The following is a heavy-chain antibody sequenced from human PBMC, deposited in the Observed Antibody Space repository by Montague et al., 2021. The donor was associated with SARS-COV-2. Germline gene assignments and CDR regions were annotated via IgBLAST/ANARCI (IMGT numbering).Heavy chain of an antibody. V-gene: IGHV4-4*07. CDR2: ICSSGNT. D-gene: IGHD6-13*01. Sequence: SETLSLTCSRPVGCNTGDDWHCLRQSSRKRLKWFGRICSSGNTNSNPSLESRVIMSVDSSQNQFSLKLNSVTAADTAVYYCARGDHPTTASWYFFDSWGQGALVTVSS. CDR1: VGCNTGDD. J-gene: IGHJ4*02. CDR3: ARGDHPTTASWYFFDS.